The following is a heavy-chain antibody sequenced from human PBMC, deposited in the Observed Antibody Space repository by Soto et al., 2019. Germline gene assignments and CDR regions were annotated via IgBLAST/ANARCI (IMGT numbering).Heavy chain of an antibody. CDR3: TRHALQYCGGNCYLLPYFDL. J-gene: IGHJ2*01. CDR2: IRSKANSYAT. D-gene: IGHD2-21*02. CDR1: GFTFSGSA. V-gene: IGHV3-73*02. Sequence: EVQLVESGGGLVQPGGSLKLSCAASGFTFSGSAMHWVRQASGKGLEWDGRIRSKANSYATAYAASVKGRFTSSRDDSKNTVNLQMNSLKSEDTAVYYCTRHALQYCGGNCYLLPYFDLWGRGTLVTVSS.